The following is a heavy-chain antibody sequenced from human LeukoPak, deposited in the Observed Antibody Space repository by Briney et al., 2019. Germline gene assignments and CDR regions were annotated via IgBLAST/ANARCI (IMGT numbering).Heavy chain of an antibody. D-gene: IGHD3-3*01. CDR1: GFSVNNNY. J-gene: IGHJ4*02. V-gene: IGHV3-53*01. Sequence: GGSLRLSCAASGFSVNNNYMSWVRQAPGKGLECVSVIYSGGSTYYADSVKGRFTISRDNSKNTLYLQMNSLRAEDTAVYYCARGDFWSGYSHYWGQGTLVTVSS. CDR3: ARGDFWSGYSHY. CDR2: IYSGGST.